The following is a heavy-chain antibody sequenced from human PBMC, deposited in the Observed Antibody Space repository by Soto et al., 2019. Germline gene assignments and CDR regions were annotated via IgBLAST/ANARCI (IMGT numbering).Heavy chain of an antibody. CDR2: ISYDGSNK. V-gene: IGHV3-30-3*01. CDR3: ASLGGYDYNWFDP. CDR1: GFTFSSYA. Sequence: GGSLRLSCAASGFTFSSYAMRWVRQAPGKGLEWVAVISYDGSNKYYADSVKGRFTISRDNSKNTLYLQMNSLRAEDTAVYYCASLGGYDYNWFDPWGQGTLVTVSS. J-gene: IGHJ5*02. D-gene: IGHD5-12*01.